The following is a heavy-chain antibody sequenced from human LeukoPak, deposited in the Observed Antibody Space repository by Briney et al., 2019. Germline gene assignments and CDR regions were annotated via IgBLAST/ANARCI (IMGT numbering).Heavy chain of an antibody. V-gene: IGHV3-23*01. D-gene: IGHD6-19*01. CDR1: GLTFKNFA. CDR2: TSGDEDST. J-gene: IGHJ4*02. Sequence: GGSLRLSCAASGLTFKNFAMSWVRQAPGKGLEWLAVTSGDEDSTHYADSVRGHFVISTDNSKNTSFLHMNSLRAEDTAVYYCTIDLMTGFSSGWHFGYWGQGTPVALSS. CDR3: TIDLMTGFSSGWHFGY.